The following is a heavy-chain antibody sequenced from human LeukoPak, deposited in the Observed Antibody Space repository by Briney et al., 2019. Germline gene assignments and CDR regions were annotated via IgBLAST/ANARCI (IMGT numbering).Heavy chain of an antibody. V-gene: IGHV4-34*01. CDR1: GGSFSGYY. CDR3: ARGSIAARLYDY. CDR2: INHSGST. Sequence: PSETLSLTCAVYGGSFSGYYWSWIRQPPGKGLEWIGEINHSGSTNYNPSLKSRVTISVDTSKNQFSLKLSSVTAADTAVYYCARGSIAARLYDYWGQGTLVTVSS. D-gene: IGHD6-6*01. J-gene: IGHJ4*02.